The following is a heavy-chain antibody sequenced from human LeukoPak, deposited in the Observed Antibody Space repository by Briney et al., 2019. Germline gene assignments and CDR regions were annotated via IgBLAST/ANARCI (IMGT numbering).Heavy chain of an antibody. CDR3: ARVSYGYYYYYGMDV. D-gene: IGHD5-18*01. J-gene: IGHJ6*02. CDR2: INTNTGNP. V-gene: IGHV7-4-1*02. Sequence: ASVKVSCKASGYTFTSYAMNWVRQAPGQGLEWMGWINTNTGNPTYAQGFTGRFVFSLGTSVSTAYLQISSLKAEDTAVYYCARVSYGYYYYYGMDVWGQGTTVTVSS. CDR1: GYTFTSYA.